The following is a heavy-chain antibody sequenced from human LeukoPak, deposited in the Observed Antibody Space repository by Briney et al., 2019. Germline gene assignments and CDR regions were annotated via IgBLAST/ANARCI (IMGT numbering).Heavy chain of an antibody. J-gene: IGHJ6*02. CDR2: ISYDGSNK. Sequence: GRSLRLSCAASGFTFSSYAMPWVRQAPGKGLEWVAVISYDGSNKYYADSVKGRFTISRDNSKNTLYLQMNSLRAEDTAVYYCARDGPPIGSGTYYYYGMDVWGQGTTVTVSS. CDR1: GFTFSSYA. D-gene: IGHD3-10*01. CDR3: ARDGPPIGSGTYYYYGMDV. V-gene: IGHV3-30*04.